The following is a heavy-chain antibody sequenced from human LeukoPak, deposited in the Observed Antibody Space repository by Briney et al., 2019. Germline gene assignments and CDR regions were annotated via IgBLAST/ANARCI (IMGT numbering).Heavy chain of an antibody. CDR2: IYPGDSDT. D-gene: IGHD3-22*01. CDR3: ARWGNYYDSGGPHFDY. Sequence: GESLKISCKGSGYSFTSYWIGWVRQMPGKGLEWMGIIYPGDSDTRYSPSFQGQVTISADKSTSTAYLQGSSLKASDTAMYYCARWGNYYDSGGPHFDYWGQGTLVTVSS. V-gene: IGHV5-51*01. CDR1: GYSFTSYW. J-gene: IGHJ4*02.